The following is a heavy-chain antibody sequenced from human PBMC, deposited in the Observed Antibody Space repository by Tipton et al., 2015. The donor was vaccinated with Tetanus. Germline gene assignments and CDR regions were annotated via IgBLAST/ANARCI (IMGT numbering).Heavy chain of an antibody. J-gene: IGHJ4*02. CDR2: IYSSGGA. V-gene: IGHV4-61*08. CDR3: ARGPLENEGYFDS. D-gene: IGHD1-1*01. Sequence: TLSLTCTVSGDSITRGGYYWSWIRQPPGKGLEWIGHIYSSGGARYNPSLKSRTTMSVDRSKSQFSLEVTSVTAADTAVYFCARGPLENEGYFDSWGQGILVTVTA. CDR1: GDSITRGGYY.